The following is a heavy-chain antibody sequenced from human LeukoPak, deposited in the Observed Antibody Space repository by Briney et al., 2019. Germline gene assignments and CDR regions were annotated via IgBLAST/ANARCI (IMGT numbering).Heavy chain of an antibody. CDR3: ARARSYDFWSGYYHYFDY. V-gene: IGHV3-7*01. CDR1: GFTFNNYW. J-gene: IGHJ4*02. CDR2: IKQDGSEK. D-gene: IGHD3-3*01. Sequence: GGSLRLSCAASGFTFNNYWMSWVRQAPGKGLEWVANIKQDGSEKYYVDSVKGRFTISRDNAKNSLYLQMNSLRAEDTAVYYCARARSYDFWSGYYHYFDYWGQGTLVTVSS.